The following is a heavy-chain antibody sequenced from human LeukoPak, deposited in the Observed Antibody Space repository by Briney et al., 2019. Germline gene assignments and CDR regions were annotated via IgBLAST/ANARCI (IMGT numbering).Heavy chain of an antibody. V-gene: IGHV1-18*01. CDR1: GGTFSSYA. Sequence: ASVKVSCKASGGTFSSYAISWVRQAPGQGLEWMGWISAYNGNTNYAQKLQGRVTMTTDTSTSTAYMELRSLRSDDTAVYYCARVRAGNYYYYMDVWGKGTTVTVSS. CDR3: ARVRAGNYYYYMDV. CDR2: ISAYNGNT. D-gene: IGHD3-10*01. J-gene: IGHJ6*03.